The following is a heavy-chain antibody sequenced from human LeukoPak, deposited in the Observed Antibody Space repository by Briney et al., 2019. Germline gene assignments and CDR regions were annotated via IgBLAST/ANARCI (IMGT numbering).Heavy chain of an antibody. CDR2: INRDGSII. V-gene: IGHV3-74*01. D-gene: IGHD5-24*01. Sequence: PGGSLRLSCAASGFTFSSYYMHWVRHAPGKGLVWVSYINRDGSIIRYADSVKGRFTISRDNAKNTVYLQINSLRAEDTAVYYCVRGDGFILDYWGQGTLVTVST. CDR3: VRGDGFILDY. CDR1: GFTFSSYY. J-gene: IGHJ4*02.